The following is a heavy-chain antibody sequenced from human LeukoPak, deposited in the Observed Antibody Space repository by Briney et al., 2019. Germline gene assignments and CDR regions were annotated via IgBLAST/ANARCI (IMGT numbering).Heavy chain of an antibody. Sequence: SETLSLTCTVSGGSISSSSYYWGWIRQPPGKGLEWTGSIYHSGSTYYNPSLKSRVTISVDTSKNQFSLKLSSVTAADTAVYYCAREYFGGVIYYYYMDVWGKGTTVTISS. D-gene: IGHD3-16*01. CDR1: GGSISSSSYY. CDR2: IYHSGST. CDR3: AREYFGGVIYYYYMDV. V-gene: IGHV4-39*02. J-gene: IGHJ6*03.